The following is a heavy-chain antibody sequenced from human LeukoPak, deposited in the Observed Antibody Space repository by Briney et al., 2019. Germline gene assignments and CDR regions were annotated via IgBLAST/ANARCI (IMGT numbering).Heavy chain of an antibody. CDR1: GGSISSSNW. V-gene: IGHV4-4*02. D-gene: IGHD6-13*01. J-gene: IGHJ4*02. Sequence: SETLSLTCAVSGGSISSSNWWGWVRQPPGKGLEWIGEIYHSGCTTYNPSLKRRVTISVDKSKNQFSLKLSSVTAADTDVYYCARVQQQLVPFVYWGEGTLVTVAS. CDR2: IYHSGCT. CDR3: ARVQQQLVPFVY.